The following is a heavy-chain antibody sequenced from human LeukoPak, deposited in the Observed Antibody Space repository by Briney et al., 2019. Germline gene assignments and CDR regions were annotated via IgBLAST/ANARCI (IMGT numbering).Heavy chain of an antibody. CDR1: GFTFSSYD. CDR2: IGTAGDT. V-gene: IGHV3-13*01. Sequence: GGSLRLSCAASGFTFSSYDMHWVRQATGKGLEWVSAIGTAGDTYYPGSVKGRFTISRDNSKNTLYLQMNSLRAEDTAVYYCAKDPGAHYYGSGSYRRGSYFDYWGQGTLVTVSS. D-gene: IGHD3-10*01. J-gene: IGHJ4*02. CDR3: AKDPGAHYYGSGSYRRGSYFDY.